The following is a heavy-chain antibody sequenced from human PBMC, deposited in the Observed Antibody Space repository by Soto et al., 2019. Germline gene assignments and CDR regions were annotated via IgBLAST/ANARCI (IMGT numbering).Heavy chain of an antibody. V-gene: IGHV3-21*04. Sequence: GGSLRLSCAASGFTFSSYSMNWVRQAPGKGLEWVSSISSSSSYIYYADSVKGRFTISRDNAKNTLYLQMNSLRAEDTAVYYCAKGSSSWYQYWFDPWGQGTLVTVSS. CDR1: GFTFSSYS. CDR2: ISSSSSYI. D-gene: IGHD6-13*01. J-gene: IGHJ5*02. CDR3: AKGSSSWYQYWFDP.